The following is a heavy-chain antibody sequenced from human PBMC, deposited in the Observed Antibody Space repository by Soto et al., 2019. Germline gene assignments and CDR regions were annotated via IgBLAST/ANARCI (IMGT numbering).Heavy chain of an antibody. CDR3: ARGPYCSGGSCYYGSWFDP. D-gene: IGHD2-15*01. Sequence: GASVKVSCKASGGTFSSYAISWVRQAPGQGLGWMGGIIPIFGTANYAQKFQGRVTITADESTSTAYMELSSLRSEDTAVYYCARGPYCSGGSCYYGSWFDPWGQGTLVTVSS. CDR2: IIPIFGTA. V-gene: IGHV1-69*13. CDR1: GGTFSSYA. J-gene: IGHJ5*02.